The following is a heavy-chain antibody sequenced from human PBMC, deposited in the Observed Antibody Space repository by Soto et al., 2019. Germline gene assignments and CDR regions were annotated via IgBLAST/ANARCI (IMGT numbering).Heavy chain of an antibody. V-gene: IGHV3-48*02. CDR2: ISSSGSTI. J-gene: IGHJ1*01. CDR3: ASGLGSSRS. Sequence: GGSLTLSCVSSGFTFSSYSMNWVRQTPGRRLEWVAYISSSGSTIYYAESVKGRFTVSRDNAKSSLYLQMDGLRDEDTAVYYCASGLGSSRSWGQGSRVNVSS. CDR1: GFTFSSYS. D-gene: IGHD3-10*01.